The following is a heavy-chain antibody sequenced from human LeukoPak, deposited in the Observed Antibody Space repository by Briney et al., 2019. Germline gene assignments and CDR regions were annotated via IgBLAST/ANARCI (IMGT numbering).Heavy chain of an antibody. CDR1: GYSFTSYW. CDR2: IYPGDSDT. V-gene: IGHV5-51*01. J-gene: IGHJ3*02. CDR3: ARPTLTSRDAFDI. Sequence: GESLRISCKGSGYSFTSYWIGWVRQMPGKGLEWMGTIYPGDSDTRYSPSFQGQVTISADKSISTAYLQWSSLKASDAAMYYCARPTLTSRDAFDIWGQGTMVTVSS. D-gene: IGHD4/OR15-4a*01.